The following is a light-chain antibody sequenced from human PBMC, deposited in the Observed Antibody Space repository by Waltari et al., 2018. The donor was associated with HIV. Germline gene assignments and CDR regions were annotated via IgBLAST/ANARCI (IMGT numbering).Light chain of an antibody. CDR1: QSVASS. Sequence: DIVMTQSPATLSISPGERAILSRRASQSVASSLAWYQQKPGQAPRLLIYGASTRAAGIPGRFSGSGSGTEFTLTISSLQSEDSAIYFCHQYNSCPPRYTFGQGTKLEI. CDR3: HQYNSCPPRYT. J-gene: IGKJ2*01. V-gene: IGKV3-15*01. CDR2: GAS.